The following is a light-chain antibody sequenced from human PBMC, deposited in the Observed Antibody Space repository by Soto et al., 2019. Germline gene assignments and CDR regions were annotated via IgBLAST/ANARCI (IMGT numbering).Light chain of an antibody. J-gene: IGLJ1*01. V-gene: IGLV2-8*01. CDR1: SSDVGGYNY. CDR2: EVS. Sequence: QSALTQPPSASGSPGQSVTISCTGTSSDVGGYNYVSWYQQHPGKAPKLMIYEVSKRPSGIPDRFSGAKSGNTASLTVSGLQAEDEDDYYCSSYAGSSGPYVFGTGTKVTVL. CDR3: SSYAGSSGPYV.